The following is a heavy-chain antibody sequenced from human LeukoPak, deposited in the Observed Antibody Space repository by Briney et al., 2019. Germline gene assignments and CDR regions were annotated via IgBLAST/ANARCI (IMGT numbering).Heavy chain of an antibody. D-gene: IGHD3-22*01. CDR1: GGSISRSSYF. V-gene: IGHV4-39*01. CDR2: IYYNGRD. Sequence: SETLSLICNVSGGSISRSSYFWGWIRQPPGKGLEWIGSIYYNGRDYYNPSLESRVTISVDTSKNQFSLNLRSVTAADTAVYYCARDYYDNSGYYYRAAYFDYRGQGTLVTVSS. CDR3: ARDYYDNSGYYYRAAYFDY. J-gene: IGHJ4*02.